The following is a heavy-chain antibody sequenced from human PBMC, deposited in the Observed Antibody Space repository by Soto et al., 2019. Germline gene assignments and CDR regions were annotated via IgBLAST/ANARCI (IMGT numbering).Heavy chain of an antibody. CDR1: GFTFDDYA. CDR2: ISWNSGSI. J-gene: IGHJ3*02. V-gene: IGHV3-9*01. CDR3: AQGIAARVVDDAFDI. D-gene: IGHD6-6*01. Sequence: EVQLVASGGGLVQPGRSLRLSCAASGFTFDDYAMHWVRQAPGKGLEWVSGISWNSGSIGYADSVKGRFTISRDNAKNSLNLQMNSLRAEDAALYYCAQGIAARVVDDAFDIWGQGTMVTVSS.